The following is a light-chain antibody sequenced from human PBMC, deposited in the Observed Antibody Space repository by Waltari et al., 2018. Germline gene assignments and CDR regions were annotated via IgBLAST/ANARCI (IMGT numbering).Light chain of an antibody. CDR2: AAS. CDR3: QQSYSTPLT. CDR1: QNINNY. V-gene: IGKV1-39*01. Sequence: DIQMTQSPSSLSASVGDTVTITCRASQNINNYLSWYQQRPGKAPKLLIHAASALQIGVPSRFSGRGSATDYTLTIISLQPEDSATYFCQQSYSTPLTFGGGTKVEIK. J-gene: IGKJ4*01.